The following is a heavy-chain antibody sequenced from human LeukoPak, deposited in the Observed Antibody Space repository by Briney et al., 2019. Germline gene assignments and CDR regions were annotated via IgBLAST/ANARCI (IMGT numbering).Heavy chain of an antibody. CDR2: INHSGST. Sequence: PSETLSLTCAVYGGSFSGYYWSWIRQPPGKGLEWIGEINHSGSTNYNPSLKSRVTISVDTSKNQFSLKLSSVTAADTAVYYCAREDENSSDWGQGTLVTVSS. CDR1: GGSFSGYY. D-gene: IGHD6-19*01. V-gene: IGHV4-34*01. CDR3: AREDENSSD. J-gene: IGHJ4*02.